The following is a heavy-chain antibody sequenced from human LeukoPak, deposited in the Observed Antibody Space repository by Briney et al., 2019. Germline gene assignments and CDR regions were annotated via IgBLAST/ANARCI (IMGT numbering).Heavy chain of an antibody. D-gene: IGHD3-16*01. CDR1: GGSISRYY. J-gene: IGHJ5*02. Sequence: SETLSLTCTVSGGSISRYYWSWIRQPPGKGLEWIGYIYYTGGTNYNPSLKSRVTMSVDTSKNQFSLKLRSVTAADTAVYYCARDSSDYDYVWGSYSWFDPWGQGTLVTVSS. CDR2: IYYTGGT. V-gene: IGHV4-59*01. CDR3: ARDSSDYDYVWGSYSWFDP.